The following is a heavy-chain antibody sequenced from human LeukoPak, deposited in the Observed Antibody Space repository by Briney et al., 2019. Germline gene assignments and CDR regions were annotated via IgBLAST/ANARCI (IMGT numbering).Heavy chain of an antibody. V-gene: IGHV3-15*01. CDR1: GFKFSDAW. D-gene: IGHD3-22*01. Sequence: GGSLRLSCAASGFKFSDAWMTWVRQAPGKGLEWVGRIKLTGEGWTTDFAALVRDRFIISRDDSTNTLYLQMNSLKIEDTAVYSCPWVGSVYYTLHYWGQGTLVTVSS. J-gene: IGHJ4*02. CDR3: PWVGSVYYTLHY. CDR2: IKLTGEGWTT.